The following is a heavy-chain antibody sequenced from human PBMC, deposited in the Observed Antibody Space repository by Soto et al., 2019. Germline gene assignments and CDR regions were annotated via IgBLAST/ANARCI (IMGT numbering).Heavy chain of an antibody. CDR3: ARWYGSEVFDY. J-gene: IGHJ4*02. V-gene: IGHV4-39*01. CDR2: FYYSGST. D-gene: IGHD3-10*01. CDR1: GGSISSSSYY. Sequence: QLQLQESGPGLVKPSETLSLTCTVSGGSISSSSYYWGWIRQPPGKGLEWIGSFYYSGSTSYNPSLKSRVAIPVDTSKNQFSLKLSSVTAADTAVYYCARWYGSEVFDYWGQGTLVTVSS.